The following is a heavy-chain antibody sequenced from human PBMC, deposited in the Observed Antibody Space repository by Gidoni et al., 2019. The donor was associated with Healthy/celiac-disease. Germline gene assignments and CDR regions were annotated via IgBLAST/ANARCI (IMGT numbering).Heavy chain of an antibody. V-gene: IGHV1-24*01. CDR2: FDPEDGET. Sequence: QVQLVQSGAEVKKHGASVKVSCKVSGYTLTELSMQWVRQAPGKGLEWMGGFDPEDGETIDAQKFQGRVTMTEDTYTDTAYMELSSLRSEDTAVYYCATDTFGGYCSGGSCYSGWFDPWGQGTLVTVSS. CDR1: GYTLTELS. CDR3: ATDTFGGYCSGGSCYSGWFDP. D-gene: IGHD2-15*01. J-gene: IGHJ5*02.